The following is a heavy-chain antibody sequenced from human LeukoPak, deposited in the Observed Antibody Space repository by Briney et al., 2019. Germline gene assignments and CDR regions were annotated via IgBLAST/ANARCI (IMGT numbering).Heavy chain of an antibody. CDR2: IIPIFGTA. D-gene: IGHD3-9*01. CDR3: ARDPMNYDILTGYYPQYYYYGMDV. J-gene: IGHJ6*02. Sequence: SVKVSCKASGGTFSSYAISWVRQAPGQGLEWMGGIIPIFGTANYAQKFQGRVTITADESTSTAYMELSSLRSEDTAVYYCARDPMNYDILTGYYPQYYYYGMDVWGQGTTVTVSS. V-gene: IGHV1-69*13. CDR1: GGTFSSYA.